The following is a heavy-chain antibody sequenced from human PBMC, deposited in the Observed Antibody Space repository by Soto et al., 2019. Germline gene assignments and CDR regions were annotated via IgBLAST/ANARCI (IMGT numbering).Heavy chain of an antibody. CDR3: ARDTGDGTFDF. J-gene: IGHJ4*02. CDR1: GYTFSSYA. Sequence: ASVKVSCKASGYTFSSYAMHWVRQAPGQRLEWMGWINAGYGNTKSSQKFQDRVTISRDTSASTAYMELTSLRSEDTAVHYCARDTGDGTFDFWGQGTLVTVSS. D-gene: IGHD7-27*01. CDR2: INAGYGNT. V-gene: IGHV1-3*01.